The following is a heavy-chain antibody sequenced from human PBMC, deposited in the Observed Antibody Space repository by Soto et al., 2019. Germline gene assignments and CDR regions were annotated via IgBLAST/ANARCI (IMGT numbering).Heavy chain of an antibody. Sequence: QVQLVQSGAEVKKPGASVKVSCKASGYTFTSYDINWVRQATGQGLEWMGWMNPNSGNTGYAQKFQGRVTMTRNTSISTAYMELSSLRSGDTAVYYCARSRRVRGWFDPWGQGTLVTVSS. CDR1: GYTFTSYD. CDR3: ARSRRVRGWFDP. V-gene: IGHV1-8*01. J-gene: IGHJ5*02. D-gene: IGHD3-10*01. CDR2: MNPNSGNT.